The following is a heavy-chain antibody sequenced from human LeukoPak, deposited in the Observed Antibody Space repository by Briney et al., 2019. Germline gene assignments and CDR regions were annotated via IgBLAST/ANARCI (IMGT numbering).Heavy chain of an antibody. D-gene: IGHD1-1*01. CDR1: GGSINSGSYY. Sequence: PSQTLSLTCTVSGGSINSGSYYWSWIRQPAGKGLEWIGRIYTSGSTNYNPSLKSRVTISVDTSKNQFSLKLSSVTAADTAVYYCARQDVSGWNWNPLYLDYWGQGTLVTVSS. J-gene: IGHJ4*02. V-gene: IGHV4-61*02. CDR3: ARQDVSGWNWNPLYLDY. CDR2: IYTSGST.